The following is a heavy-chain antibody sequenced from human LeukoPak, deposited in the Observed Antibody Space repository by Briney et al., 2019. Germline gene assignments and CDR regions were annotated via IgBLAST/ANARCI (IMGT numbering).Heavy chain of an antibody. CDR3: AREGLRGDFDY. Sequence: ASVTVSCKASGYTFTSYAMHWVRQAPGQRLEWMGWINAGNGNTKYSQKFQGRVTITRDTSASTAYMELSSLRSEDTAVYYCAREGLRGDFDYWGQGTLVTVSS. D-gene: IGHD4-17*01. CDR2: INAGNGNT. J-gene: IGHJ4*02. V-gene: IGHV1-3*01. CDR1: GYTFTSYA.